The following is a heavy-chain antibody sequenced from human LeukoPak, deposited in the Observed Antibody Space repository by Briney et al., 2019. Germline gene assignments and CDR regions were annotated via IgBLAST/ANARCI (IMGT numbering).Heavy chain of an antibody. V-gene: IGHV3-21*01. CDR1: GFTFSSYS. CDR2: ISSSSSYI. Sequence: GGSLRLSCAASGFTFSSYSMNLVRRAPGKGLEWVSSISSSSSYIYYADSVKGRFTISRDNAKNSLYLQMNSLRAEDTAVYYCARDVNEYYYDSSGYYYFDYWGQGTLVTVSS. D-gene: IGHD3-22*01. J-gene: IGHJ4*02. CDR3: ARDVNEYYYDSSGYYYFDY.